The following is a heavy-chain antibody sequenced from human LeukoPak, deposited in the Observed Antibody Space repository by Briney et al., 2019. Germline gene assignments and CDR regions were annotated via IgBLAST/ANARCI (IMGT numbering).Heavy chain of an antibody. CDR1: RFTVSSNY. V-gene: IGHV3-66*01. Sequence: GGSLRLSCAASRFTVSSNYMNWVRQAPGKGLEWVSVIYSGGATYYADSVKGRFTISRDNSKNTLYLQMNSLRAEDTAVYYCAELGITMIGGVWGKGTTVTISS. CDR2: IYSGGAT. CDR3: AELGITMIGGV. D-gene: IGHD3-10*02. J-gene: IGHJ6*04.